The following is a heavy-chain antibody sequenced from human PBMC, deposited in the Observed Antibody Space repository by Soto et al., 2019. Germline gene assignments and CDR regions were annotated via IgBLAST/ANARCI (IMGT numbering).Heavy chain of an antibody. CDR2: ISSSSSTI. D-gene: IGHD3-3*01. Sequence: EVQLVESRGGLVQPGGSLRLSCAASGFTFSSYSMNWVRQAPGKGLEWVSYISSSSSTIYYADSVKGRFTISRDNAKNSLYLQMNSLRAEDTAVYYCARAYYDFWSGYYIGGFMDVWGKGTTVTVSS. CDR3: ARAYYDFWSGYYIGGFMDV. CDR1: GFTFSSYS. V-gene: IGHV3-48*01. J-gene: IGHJ6*03.